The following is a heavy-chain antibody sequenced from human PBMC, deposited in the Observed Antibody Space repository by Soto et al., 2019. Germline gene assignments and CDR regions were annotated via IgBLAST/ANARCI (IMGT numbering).Heavy chain of an antibody. D-gene: IGHD3-22*01. J-gene: IGHJ3*02. CDR1: GGSISSGGYS. CDR3: ARITRTSPLIVVPFDI. V-gene: IGHV4-30-2*01. CDR2: IYHSGST. Sequence: QLQLQESGSGLVKPSQTLSLTCAVSGGSISSGGYSWSWIRQPPGKGLEWIGYIYHSGSTYYNPSLKSRVTISVDRSKNQFSLKLSSVTAADTAVYYCARITRTSPLIVVPFDIWGQGTMVTVSS.